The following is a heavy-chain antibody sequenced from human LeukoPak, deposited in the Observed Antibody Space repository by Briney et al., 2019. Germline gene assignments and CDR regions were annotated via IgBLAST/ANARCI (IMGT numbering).Heavy chain of an antibody. CDR3: ARSGGEYSASASY. D-gene: IGHD5-12*01. CDR2: ISSSSSYI. Sequence: GGSLRLSCAASGFTFSSYSMNWVRQAPGKGLEWVSSISSSSSYIYYADSVKGRFTISRDNADNSLFLQMSSLRAEDTAVYYCARSGGEYSASASYWGQGTLVTVSS. J-gene: IGHJ4*02. V-gene: IGHV3-21*01. CDR1: GFTFSSYS.